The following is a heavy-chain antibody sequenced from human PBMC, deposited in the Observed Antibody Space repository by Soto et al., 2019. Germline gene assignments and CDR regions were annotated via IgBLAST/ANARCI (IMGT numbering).Heavy chain of an antibody. J-gene: IGHJ4*02. V-gene: IGHV3-72*01. CDR1: GFTFSDHY. CDR2: TRNKANSYTT. Sequence: GGSLRLSCAASGFTFSDHYMDWVRQAPGKGLEWVGRTRNKANSYTTEYAASVKGRFTISRDDSKNSLYLQMNSLKTEDTAVYYCARDLAGATDYWGQGTLVTVSS. CDR3: ARDLAGATDY. D-gene: IGHD1-26*01.